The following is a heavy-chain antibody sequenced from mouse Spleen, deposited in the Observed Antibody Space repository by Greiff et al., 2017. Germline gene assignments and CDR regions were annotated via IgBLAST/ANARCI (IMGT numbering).Heavy chain of an antibody. J-gene: IGHJ3*01. Sequence: VQLQQSGAELARPGASVKLSCKASGYTFTSYGISWVKQRTGQGLEWIGEIYPRSGNTYYNEKFKGKATLTADKSSSTAYMELRSLTSEDSAVYFCARLGDGYDFFAYWGQGTLVTVSA. D-gene: IGHD2-2*01. CDR2: IYPRSGNT. CDR1: GYTFTSYG. V-gene: IGHV1-81*01. CDR3: ARLGDGYDFFAY.